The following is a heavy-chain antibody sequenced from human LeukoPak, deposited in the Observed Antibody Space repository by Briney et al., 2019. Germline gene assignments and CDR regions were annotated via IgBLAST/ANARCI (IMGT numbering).Heavy chain of an antibody. Sequence: GGSLRLSCAASGFTFSSHAMHWVRQAPGKGLEWVAIMSNDGSKKFYADSLKGRFTISRDNAKNSLYLQMNSLRVEDTAVYYCVREEGYWGQGTLVTVSS. CDR1: GFTFSSHA. J-gene: IGHJ4*02. V-gene: IGHV3-30*07. CDR3: VREEGY. CDR2: MSNDGSKK.